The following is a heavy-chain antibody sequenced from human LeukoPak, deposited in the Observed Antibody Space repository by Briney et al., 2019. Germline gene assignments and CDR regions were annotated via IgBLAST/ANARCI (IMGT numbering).Heavy chain of an antibody. V-gene: IGHV1-46*01. CDR2: INPSDDST. D-gene: IGHD1-14*01. J-gene: IGHJ5*02. CDR1: GYTFTSYY. CDR3: ARAWRYTDWFDP. Sequence: ASVKVSCKAPGYTFTSYYMHWVRQAPGQGLEWMGIINPSDDSTIYAQKFQGRVTVTRDTSTSTVYMELSSLRSEDTAVYYCARAWRYTDWFDPWGQGTLVTVSS.